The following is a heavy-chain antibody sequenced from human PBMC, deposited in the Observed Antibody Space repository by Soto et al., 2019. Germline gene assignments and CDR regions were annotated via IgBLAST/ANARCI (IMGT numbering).Heavy chain of an antibody. CDR2: ISAYNGNT. CDR1: GYTFTSYG. Sequence: QVQLVQSGAEVKKPGASVKVSCKASGYTFTSYGISWVRQAPGQGLEWMGWISAYNGNTNYAQKLQGRVTMTTDTSTSTAYMGLRSLRSDDTAVYYCARVDFDTIFGVVISGYPYYYGMDVWGQGTTVTVSS. CDR3: ARVDFDTIFGVVISGYPYYYGMDV. D-gene: IGHD3-3*01. V-gene: IGHV1-18*01. J-gene: IGHJ6*02.